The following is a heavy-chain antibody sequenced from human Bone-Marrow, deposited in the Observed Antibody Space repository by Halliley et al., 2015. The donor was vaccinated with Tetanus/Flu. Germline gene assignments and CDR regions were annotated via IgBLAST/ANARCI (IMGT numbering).Heavy chain of an antibody. CDR3: ARDSLSPVAGIFDY. V-gene: IGHV4-59*01. J-gene: IGHJ4*02. Sequence: WIGNVYYSGSTNYNPSLKSRLTILLDRSKNQLSLELSSVTAADTAVYFCARDSLSPVAGIFDYWGQGTLVTVSS. D-gene: IGHD6-19*01. CDR2: VYYSGST.